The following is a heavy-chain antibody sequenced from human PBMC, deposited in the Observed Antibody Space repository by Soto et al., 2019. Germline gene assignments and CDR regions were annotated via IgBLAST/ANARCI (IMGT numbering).Heavy chain of an antibody. Sequence: PGGSLRLSCVGFGFTFSNSRIDWVRKAPGMILQCDSSTSNRRDIYYEDSLKGRITITRDNAKNSVLIQMNTLRYEDTADYYCARKYTAWPLAYGLDVWGQGTTVTVSS. CDR2: TSNRRDI. D-gene: IGHD2-2*02. J-gene: IGHJ6*02. V-gene: IGHV3-21*01. CDR3: ARKYTAWPLAYGLDV. CDR1: GFTFSNSR.